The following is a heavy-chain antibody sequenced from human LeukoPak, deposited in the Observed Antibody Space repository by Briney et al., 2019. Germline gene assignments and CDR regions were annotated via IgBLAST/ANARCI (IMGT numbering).Heavy chain of an antibody. D-gene: IGHD5-24*01. CDR2: INPSGGST. Sequence: GASVKVSCKASGYIFTSYFMHWVRQAPGQGLEWMGLINPSGGSTRYAQKFQGRVTMTRDMSTTTVYMDLSGLRSEDTAVYFCARERRPGDAYNPPDIWGQGTMITVSS. CDR1: GYIFTSYF. V-gene: IGHV1-46*01. J-gene: IGHJ3*02. CDR3: ARERRPGDAYNPPDI.